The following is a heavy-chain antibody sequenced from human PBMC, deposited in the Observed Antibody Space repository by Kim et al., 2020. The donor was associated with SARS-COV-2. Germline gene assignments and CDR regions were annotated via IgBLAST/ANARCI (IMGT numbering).Heavy chain of an antibody. D-gene: IGHD3-9*01. J-gene: IGHJ4*02. CDR1: GFTFSSYS. V-gene: IGHV3-21*01. CDR3: ARDPRYYDILTGYYSYSHIDY. CDR2: ISSSSSYI. Sequence: GGSLRLSCAASGFTFSSYSMNWVRQAPGKGLEWVSSISSSSSYIYYADSVKGRFTISRDNAKNSLYLQMNSLRAEDTAVYYCARDPRYYDILTGYYSYSHIDYWGQGTLVTVSS.